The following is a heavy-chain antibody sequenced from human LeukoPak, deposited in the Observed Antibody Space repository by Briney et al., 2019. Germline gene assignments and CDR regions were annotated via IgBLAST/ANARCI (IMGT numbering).Heavy chain of an antibody. CDR1: EYTFTSYD. CDR3: ARTPIYYFDNSGYYN. CDR2: ISAYNGNT. Sequence: ASVKVSCKASEYTFTSYDINWVRQAPGQGLEWMGWISAYNGNTNYAQKLQGRVTMTTDTSTSTAYMELRSLRSDDTAVYYCARTPIYYFDNSGYYNWGQGTLVTVSS. J-gene: IGHJ4*02. D-gene: IGHD3-22*01. V-gene: IGHV1-18*01.